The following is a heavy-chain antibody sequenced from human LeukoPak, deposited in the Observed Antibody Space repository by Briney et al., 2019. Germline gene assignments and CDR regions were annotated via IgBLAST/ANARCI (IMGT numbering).Heavy chain of an antibody. D-gene: IGHD2-15*01. CDR1: GITFSTSG. CDR2: IRYDGSNK. CDR3: AKDAAGYCSGGSCFLFDY. V-gene: IGHV3-30*02. Sequence: PGGSLRLSCAASGITFSTSGMHWVRQAPGKGLEWVAFIRYDGSNKYYADSVKGRFTISRDSSKNTLYLQMNSLRAEDTAVYYCAKDAAGYCSGGSCFLFDYWGQGTLVTVSS. J-gene: IGHJ4*02.